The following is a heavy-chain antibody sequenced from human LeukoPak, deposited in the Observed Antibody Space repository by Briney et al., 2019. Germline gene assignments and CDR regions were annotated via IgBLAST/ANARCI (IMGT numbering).Heavy chain of an antibody. CDR3: ENSGYSESYDAFDF. D-gene: IGHD1-26*01. V-gene: IGHV4-59*01. CDR1: GGSISSYY. J-gene: IGHJ3*01. Sequence: TSETLSLTCTVSGGSISSYYWSWIRQPPGKGLEWIGYIYYSGSTNYNPSLKSRVTISVDTSKNQFSLKLSSVTSADTAVYYCENSGYSESYDAFDFWGQGTMVTVSS. CDR2: IYYSGST.